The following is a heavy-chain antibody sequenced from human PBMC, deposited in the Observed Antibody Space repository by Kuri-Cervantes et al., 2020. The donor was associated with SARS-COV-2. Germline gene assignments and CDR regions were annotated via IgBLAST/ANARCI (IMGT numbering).Heavy chain of an antibody. CDR1: GFAFSGYG. CDR3: AKEMFPLRHDFDY. J-gene: IGHJ4*02. CDR2: ISYDGSNK. D-gene: IGHD3-10*02. Sequence: GGSLRLSCAASGFAFSGYGMHWVRQAPGKGMDWVAVISYDGSNKDYADSVKGRFTASRDNSKNTLFLQMNSLRAEDTAVYYCAKEMFPLRHDFDYWGQGTLVTVSS. V-gene: IGHV3-30*18.